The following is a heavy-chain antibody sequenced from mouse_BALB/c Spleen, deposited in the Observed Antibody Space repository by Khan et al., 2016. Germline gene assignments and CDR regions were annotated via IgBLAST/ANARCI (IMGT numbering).Heavy chain of an antibody. Sequence: VRLQQSGAELVKPGASVKLSCTASGFNIKDTYMHWVKQRPEQGLEWIGRIDPANGNTKYDPKFQGKATITAETYSNTAYLQVSSLTSEDTAVYYCARRGYYDYDGAMDYWGQGTSVTVSS. D-gene: IGHD2-4*01. CDR3: ARRGYYDYDGAMDY. J-gene: IGHJ4*01. CDR1: GFNIKDTY. CDR2: IDPANGNT. V-gene: IGHV14-3*02.